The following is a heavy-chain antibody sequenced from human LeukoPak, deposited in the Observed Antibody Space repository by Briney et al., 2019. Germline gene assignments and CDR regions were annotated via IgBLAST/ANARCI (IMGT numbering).Heavy chain of an antibody. Sequence: SETLSLTCTVSGGSISSGGYYWSWIRQHPGKGLEWIGYIYYSGSTYYNPSLKSRVTISVDTSKNQFSLKLSSVTAADTAVYYCARTWVVDGSNWFDPWGQGTLVTVSS. CDR3: ARTWVVDGSNWFDP. D-gene: IGHD2-15*01. CDR2: IYYSGST. V-gene: IGHV4-31*03. J-gene: IGHJ5*02. CDR1: GGSISSGGYY.